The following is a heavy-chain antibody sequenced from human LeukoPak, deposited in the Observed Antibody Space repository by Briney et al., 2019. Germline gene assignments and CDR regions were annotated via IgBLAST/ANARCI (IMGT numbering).Heavy chain of an antibody. CDR3: TTEGSSSSPGRLDY. J-gene: IGHJ4*02. V-gene: IGHV3-15*01. Sequence: PGGSLRLSCAASGFTFSNAWMSWVRQAPGKGLEWVGRIKSKTDGGTTDYAAPVKGRFTISRDDSKNTLYLQMNSLKTEDTAVYYCTTEGSSSSPGRLDYWGQGTLVTVSP. CDR2: IKSKTDGGTT. CDR1: GFTFSNAW. D-gene: IGHD6-6*01.